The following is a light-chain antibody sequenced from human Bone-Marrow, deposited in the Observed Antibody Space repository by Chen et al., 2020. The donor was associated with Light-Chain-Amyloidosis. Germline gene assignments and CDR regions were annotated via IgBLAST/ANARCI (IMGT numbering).Light chain of an antibody. V-gene: IGLV2-23*02. CDR3: CSYQGCCNPYV. CDR1: SSDVGVYNL. CDR2: EVT. J-gene: IGLJ1*01. Sequence: QSALTQPASVSGSPGQSITVHCAGTSSDVGVYNLVSWYQQHPGKAHKLMIYEVTTRPSGVSTRFSGSKSGYAASLPISGLQAEDEADCYCCSYQGCCNPYVFGTGTKVTVL.